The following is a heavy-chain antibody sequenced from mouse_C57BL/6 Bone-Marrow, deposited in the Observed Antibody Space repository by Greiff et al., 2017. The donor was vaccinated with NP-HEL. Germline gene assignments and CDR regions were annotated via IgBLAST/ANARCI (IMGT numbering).Heavy chain of an antibody. J-gene: IGHJ4*01. CDR2: ISDGGSYT. V-gene: IGHV5-4*01. D-gene: IGHD1-1*01. Sequence: EVQRVESGGGLVKPGGSLKLSCAASGFTFSSYAMSWVRQTPEKRLEWVATISDGGSYTNYPDNVKGRFTISRDNAKNNLYLQMSHLKSEDTAMYYCAREGGALTTVVAPYYAMDYWGQGTSVTVSS. CDR1: GFTFSSYA. CDR3: AREGGALTTVVAPYYAMDY.